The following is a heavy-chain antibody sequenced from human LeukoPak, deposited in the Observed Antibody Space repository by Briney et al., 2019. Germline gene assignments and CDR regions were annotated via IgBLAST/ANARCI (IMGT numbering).Heavy chain of an antibody. V-gene: IGHV7-4-1*02. J-gene: IGHJ3*02. CDR1: GYTFSSYT. CDR3: VRASFYYDSSGYYSLDAFDI. Sequence: ASVKVSCKASGYTFSSYTMNWVRQAPGQGLEWMGWINTKTGNPTYAQGFTGRFVFSLDTSVSTAYLQISSLKAEDTAVYYCVRASFYYDSSGYYSLDAFDIWGQGTMVTVSS. D-gene: IGHD3-22*01. CDR2: INTKTGNP.